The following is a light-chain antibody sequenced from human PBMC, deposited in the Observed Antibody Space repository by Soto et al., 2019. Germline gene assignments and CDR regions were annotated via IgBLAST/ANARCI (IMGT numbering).Light chain of an antibody. Sequence: DFQMTQSPSSLSASVGDRITITCRASQTVSYFLNWYQHKPGKPPRLLIYAATSLEGGVPSRFSGSGSGTDFTLTISSLQPEDFATYYCQQSYITPFTFGPGTRWIS. CDR3: QQSYITPFT. J-gene: IGKJ3*01. V-gene: IGKV1-39*01. CDR2: AAT. CDR1: QTVSYF.